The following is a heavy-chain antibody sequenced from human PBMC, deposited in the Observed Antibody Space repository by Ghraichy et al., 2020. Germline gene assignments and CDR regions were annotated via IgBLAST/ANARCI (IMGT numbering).Heavy chain of an antibody. CDR2: ITLYGSEK. CDR3: ARGTQQLERSGGLYL. J-gene: IGHJ6*02. Sequence: GGSLRLSCAASGFTFSSYWMTWVRQAPGKGLEWVANITLYGSEKYHVDSVKGRFTISRDNAENSLYLKMNTLRAEDTAVYYCARGTQQLERSGGLYLWGQGTTVAVSS. V-gene: IGHV3-7*01. CDR1: GFTFSSYW. D-gene: IGHD6-13*01.